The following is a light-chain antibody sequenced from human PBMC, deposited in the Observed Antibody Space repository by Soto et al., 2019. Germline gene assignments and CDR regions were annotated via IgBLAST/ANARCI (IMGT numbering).Light chain of an antibody. CDR2: EVS. V-gene: IGLV2-8*01. CDR1: SSDIGAYTY. Sequence: QSALTQPPSASGSPGQSVTISCTGTSSDIGAYTYVSWYQQHPGKAPKLMISEVSRRPSGVPERFSGSKSGNTASLTVSGLQADDEAHYYCSSYAGSNNVVFGTGTKLTVL. CDR3: SSYAGSNNVV. J-gene: IGLJ1*01.